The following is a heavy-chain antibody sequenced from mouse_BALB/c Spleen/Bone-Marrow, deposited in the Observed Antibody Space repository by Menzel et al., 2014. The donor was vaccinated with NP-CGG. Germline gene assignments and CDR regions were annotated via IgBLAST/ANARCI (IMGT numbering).Heavy chain of an antibody. J-gene: IGHJ1*01. CDR1: GYSFTGYY. V-gene: IGHV1-31*01. CDR3: ARGYGNYDYWYFDV. CDR2: INPYNGAT. Sequence: VQLQQSGPELVKPGASVKISCKASGYSFTGYYMHWVKQSHVKSLEWIGRINPYNGATSYNQNFKDKASLTVDKSSSTAYMELHSLTSEDSAVYYCARGYGNYDYWYFDVWGAGTTVTVSS. D-gene: IGHD2-1*01.